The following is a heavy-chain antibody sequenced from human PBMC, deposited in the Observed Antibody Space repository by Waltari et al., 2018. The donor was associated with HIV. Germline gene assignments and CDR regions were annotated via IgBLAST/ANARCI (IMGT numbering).Heavy chain of an antibody. CDR2: IYHSAST. V-gene: IGHV4-61*01. Sequence: QVQLQESGPGLVKPSETLSLTCTVSGGPVSSKTYYWSWIRQPPGKGLEWIGYIYHSASTNYNPSLKSRVTISVDTSKNQFSLRLTSVTAADTAVYYCARGGDGYNLAHAFDIWGQGTMVTVSS. CDR3: ARGGDGYNLAHAFDI. CDR1: GGPVSSKTYY. J-gene: IGHJ3*02. D-gene: IGHD5-12*01.